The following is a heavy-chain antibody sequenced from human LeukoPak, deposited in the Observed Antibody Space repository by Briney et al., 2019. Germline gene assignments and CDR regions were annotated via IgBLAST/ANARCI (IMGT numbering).Heavy chain of an antibody. J-gene: IGHJ3*02. CDR2: IWYDGGNK. D-gene: IGHD6-13*01. CDR3: ARDAFYSYDSSYWYPGAFDI. CDR1: GFTFTGYA. Sequence: PGGSLRLSCAASGFTFTGYAIQWVRQAPGKGLEWVAVIWYDGGNKFYADSVKGRFTISRDNSKNTVYLQMDSLRVEDTAVYYCARDAFYSYDSSYWYPGAFDIWGQGTMVTVSS. V-gene: IGHV3-33*01.